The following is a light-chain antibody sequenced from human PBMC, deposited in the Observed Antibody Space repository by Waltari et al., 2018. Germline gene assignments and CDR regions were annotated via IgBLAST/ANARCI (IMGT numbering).Light chain of an antibody. Sequence: IVMTQSPATLSVSPGERATLSCRASQSVSSNLAWYQQKPGQAPRLLIYLASTRATGVPDRFSGSGSGTEFTLTISSLQSEDLAVYYCQHYNDWPRYTFGQGTRLEIK. CDR1: QSVSSN. V-gene: IGKV3-15*01. J-gene: IGKJ2*01. CDR2: LAS. CDR3: QHYNDWPRYT.